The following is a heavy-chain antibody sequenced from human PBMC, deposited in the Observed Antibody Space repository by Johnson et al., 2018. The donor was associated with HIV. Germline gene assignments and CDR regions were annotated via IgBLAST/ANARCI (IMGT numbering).Heavy chain of an antibody. D-gene: IGHD6-19*01. CDR1: GFTFSSYG. J-gene: IGHJ3*02. CDR2: IRYAGSNK. Sequence: QVQLVESGGGVVQPGGSLRLSCAASGFTFSSYGMHWVRQAPGKGLEWVAFIRYAGSNKYYADSVKGRFTISRDNSKNTLYLQMNSLRAEDTAVYYCAKGGSAVAVAFDIWGQGTMVTVSS. V-gene: IGHV3-30*02. CDR3: AKGGSAVAVAFDI.